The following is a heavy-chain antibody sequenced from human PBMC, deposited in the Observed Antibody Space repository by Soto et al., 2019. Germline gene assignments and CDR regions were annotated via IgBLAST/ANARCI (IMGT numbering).Heavy chain of an antibody. Sequence: SETLSLTCTVSGGAISSGGYYFSCIRQHPGNGLELIGYIYYSGSTYYNPSLKSRVTISVDTSKNQFSLKLSSVTAADTAVYYCARGRTVKNWFDPWGQGTLVTVSS. D-gene: IGHD2-21*02. CDR1: GGAISSGGYY. CDR3: ARGRTVKNWFDP. CDR2: IYYSGST. J-gene: IGHJ5*02. V-gene: IGHV4-31*03.